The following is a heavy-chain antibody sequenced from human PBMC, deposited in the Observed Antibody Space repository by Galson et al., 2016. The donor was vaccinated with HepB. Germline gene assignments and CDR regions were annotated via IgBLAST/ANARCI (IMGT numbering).Heavy chain of an antibody. V-gene: IGHV1-2*06. D-gene: IGHD3-10*01. Sequence: SVKVSCKASGYTFSGYYMHWVRQAPGQGLEWMGRISPNSGATNYAQRFQGRVTMTRDTSISSVYMELNRLTSEDTAIYYCARAGFGEHGMDVWGQGTTVTVSS. CDR1: GYTFSGYY. CDR3: ARAGFGEHGMDV. CDR2: ISPNSGAT. J-gene: IGHJ6*02.